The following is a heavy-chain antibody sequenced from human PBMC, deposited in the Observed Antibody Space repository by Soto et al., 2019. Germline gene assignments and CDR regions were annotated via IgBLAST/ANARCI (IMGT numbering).Heavy chain of an antibody. J-gene: IGHJ5*02. CDR3: ARGEPAYYYDSRGHWFDP. Sequence: QVQLQQWGAGLLKPSETLSLTCAVYGGSFSGYYWSWIRQPPGKGLEWIGEINHSGSTNYNPSLKSRVTISVDTSKNQFSLKLSSVTAADTAVYYCARGEPAYYYDSRGHWFDPWGQGTLVTVSS. D-gene: IGHD3-22*01. CDR2: INHSGST. V-gene: IGHV4-34*01. CDR1: GGSFSGYY.